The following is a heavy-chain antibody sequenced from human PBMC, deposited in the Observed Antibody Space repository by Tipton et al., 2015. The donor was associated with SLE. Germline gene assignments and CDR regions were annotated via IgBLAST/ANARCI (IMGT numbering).Heavy chain of an antibody. J-gene: IGHJ4*02. D-gene: IGHD3-16*01. Sequence: LSLTCTVSGGSISSYYWSWIRQPPGKGLEWIGYIYYSGSTNYNPSLKSRVTISVDTSKNQFSLKLSSVTAADTAVYYCARGGYDYIWVSYLYFDYWGQGTLVTVSS. CDR1: GGSISSYY. CDR3: ARGGYDYIWVSYLYFDY. CDR2: IYYSGST. V-gene: IGHV4-59*01.